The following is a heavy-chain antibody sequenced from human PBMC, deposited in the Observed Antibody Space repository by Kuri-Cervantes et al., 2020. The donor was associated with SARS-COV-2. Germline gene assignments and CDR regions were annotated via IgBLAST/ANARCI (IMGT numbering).Heavy chain of an antibody. CDR3: ARASGSGWYSGRYYYSGMDV. V-gene: IGHV6-1*01. CDR2: TYYRSKWYN. J-gene: IGHJ6*02. CDR1: GDSVSRNSAA. Sequence: SQTLSLTFSISGDSVSRNSAAWNWIRQSPSRGLEWLGRTYYRSKWYNDYAVSVKSRIIINSDTSKNQFSLQLNSVTPEDMAVYYCARASGSGWYSGRYYYSGMDVWGQGTTVTVSS. D-gene: IGHD6-19*01.